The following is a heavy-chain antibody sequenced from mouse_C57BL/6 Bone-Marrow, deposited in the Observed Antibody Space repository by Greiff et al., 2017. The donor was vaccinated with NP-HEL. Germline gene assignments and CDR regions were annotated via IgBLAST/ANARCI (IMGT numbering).Heavy chain of an antibody. Sequence: EVKLMESGEGLVKPGGSLKLSCAASGFTFSSYAMSWVRQTPEKRLEWVAYISSGGDYIYYADTVKGRFTISRDNARNTLYRQMSSLKSEDTAMYYCTRDRGLRRAPYAMDYWGQGTSVTVSS. CDR2: ISSGGDYI. J-gene: IGHJ4*01. V-gene: IGHV5-9-1*02. CDR3: TRDRGLRRAPYAMDY. CDR1: GFTFSSYA. D-gene: IGHD2-4*01.